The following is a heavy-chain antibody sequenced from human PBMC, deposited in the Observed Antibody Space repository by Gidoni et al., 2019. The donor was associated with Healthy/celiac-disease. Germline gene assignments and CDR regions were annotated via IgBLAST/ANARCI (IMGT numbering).Heavy chain of an antibody. J-gene: IGHJ3*02. D-gene: IGHD1-26*01. CDR2: IYYSGST. CDR3: ARLSGSYAFGAFDI. V-gene: IGHV4-31*03. CDR1: GGSIRSGGYY. Sequence: QVQLQESGPGLVKPSQTLSLTCTVSGGSIRSGGYYWSWIRQHPGKGLEWIGYIYYSGSTYYNPSLKSRVTISVDTSKNQFSLKLSSVTAADTAVYYCARLSGSYAFGAFDIWGQGTMVTVSS.